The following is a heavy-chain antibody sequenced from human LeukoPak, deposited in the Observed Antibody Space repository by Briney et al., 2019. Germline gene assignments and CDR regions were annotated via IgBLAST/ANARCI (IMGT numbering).Heavy chain of an antibody. V-gene: IGHV3-53*01. CDR1: RFTVSSNY. D-gene: IGHD4-17*01. CDR3: ARREDYGDYEF. Sequence: PGGSLRLSCAASRFTVSSNYMSWVRQAPEKGLEWVSVIQSGGSTYYTDSVKGRFTISRDNSKNTLYLQMNSLRAEDTAVYYCARREDYGDYEFWGQGTLVTVSS. J-gene: IGHJ4*02. CDR2: IQSGGST.